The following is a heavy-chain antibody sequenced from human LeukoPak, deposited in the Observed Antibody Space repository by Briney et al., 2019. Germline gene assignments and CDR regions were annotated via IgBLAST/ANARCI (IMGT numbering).Heavy chain of an antibody. CDR1: GYTLTELS. CDR3: ATRRGRYHSLGAFDI. Sequence: ASVKVSCTVSGYTLTELSMHWVRQAPGKGLEWMGGFDPEDGEIIYVQKFQGRVTMTEDTSTDTAYMELSSLRSEDTAVYYCATRRGRYHSLGAFDIWGQGTMVTVSS. CDR2: FDPEDGEI. J-gene: IGHJ3*02. V-gene: IGHV1-24*01. D-gene: IGHD1-1*01.